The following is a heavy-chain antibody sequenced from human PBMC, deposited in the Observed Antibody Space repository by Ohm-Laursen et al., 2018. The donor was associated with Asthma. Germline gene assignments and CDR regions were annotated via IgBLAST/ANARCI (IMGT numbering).Heavy chain of an antibody. CDR1: GGSISSGGYS. CDR3: ARDSPYGKGFFDY. D-gene: IGHD4-17*01. CDR2: IYHSGST. V-gene: IGHV4-30-2*01. Sequence: TLSLTCAVSGGSISSGGYSWSWIRQPPGKGLEWIGYIYHSGSTYYNPSLKSRVTISVDRSKNQFSLKLSSVTAADTAVYYCARDSPYGKGFFDYWGQGTLVTVSS. J-gene: IGHJ4*02.